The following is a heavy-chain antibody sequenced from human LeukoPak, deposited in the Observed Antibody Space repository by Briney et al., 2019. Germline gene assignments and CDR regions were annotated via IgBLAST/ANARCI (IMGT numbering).Heavy chain of an antibody. Sequence: PSETLSLTCIVSGGPISSYYWSRIRQPPGKGLEWIGYISYSGSINYNPSLKSRVTISVDTSKNQFSLKLSSVTAADTAVYYCARYSYSGSDAFDIWGQGTMVTVSS. J-gene: IGHJ3*02. V-gene: IGHV4-59*01. CDR3: ARYSYSGSDAFDI. D-gene: IGHD1-26*01. CDR2: ISYSGSI. CDR1: GGPISSYY.